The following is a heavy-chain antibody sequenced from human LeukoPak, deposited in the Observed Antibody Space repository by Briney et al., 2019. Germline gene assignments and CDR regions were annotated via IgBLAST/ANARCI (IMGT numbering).Heavy chain of an antibody. Sequence: SETLSLTCTVSGGSISSYYWSWIRQPPGKGLEWIGYIYYSGSTNYNPSLKSRVTISVDTSKNQFSPKLSSVTAADTAVYYCARGVLRFLEWLPPGAFDIWGQGTMVTVSS. CDR3: ARGVLRFLEWLPPGAFDI. CDR2: IYYSGST. V-gene: IGHV4-59*01. J-gene: IGHJ3*02. CDR1: GGSISSYY. D-gene: IGHD3-3*01.